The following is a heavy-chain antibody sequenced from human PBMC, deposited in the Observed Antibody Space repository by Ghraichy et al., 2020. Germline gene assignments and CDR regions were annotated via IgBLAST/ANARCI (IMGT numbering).Heavy chain of an antibody. D-gene: IGHD6-19*01. CDR2: IDSDGSNT. J-gene: IGHJ4*02. Sequence: LSLTCAVSGFTFSNYWMHWVRQAPGKGLVWVSRIDSDGSNTRDADSVKGRFTISRDKAKNTLYLQMNSLRAEDTAVYYCARGVAGSRSFDYWGQGTLVTVSS. CDR3: ARGVAGSRSFDY. CDR1: GFTFSNYW. V-gene: IGHV3-74*01.